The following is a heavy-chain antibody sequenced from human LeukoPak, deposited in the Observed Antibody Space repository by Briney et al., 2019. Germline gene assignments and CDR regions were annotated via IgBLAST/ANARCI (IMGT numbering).Heavy chain of an antibody. CDR3: ARDSDLVWGDNWFDP. CDR1: GYTFTNYA. J-gene: IGHJ5*02. V-gene: IGHV1-3*01. CDR2: IHAGNGNT. D-gene: IGHD3-10*01. Sequence: ASVKVSCKASGYTFTNYAMHWLRQAPGQRLEWMGWIHAGNGNTKYSQKFQGRVTITRDISASTAYMELSSLRSEDTAVYFCARDSDLVWGDNWFDPWGQGTLVTVSS.